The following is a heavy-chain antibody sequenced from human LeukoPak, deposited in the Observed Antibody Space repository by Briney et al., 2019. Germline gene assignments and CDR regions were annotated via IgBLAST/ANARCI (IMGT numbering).Heavy chain of an antibody. CDR2: MRFDGSYK. Sequence: PGGSLRLSCTASGFTFSSYGMHWVRQAPGKGLEWVAFMRFDGSYKYFADSVKGRFTISGDNSKNTLYLQMNSLRVEDTAVYYCARSMYYYDSSGYLLSLEYYYYMDVWGKGTTVTISS. CDR3: ARSMYYYDSSGYLLSLEYYYYMDV. CDR1: GFTFSSYG. V-gene: IGHV3-30*02. D-gene: IGHD3-22*01. J-gene: IGHJ6*03.